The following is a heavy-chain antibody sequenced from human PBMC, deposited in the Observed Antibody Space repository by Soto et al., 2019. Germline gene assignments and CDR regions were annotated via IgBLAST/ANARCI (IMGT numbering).Heavy chain of an antibody. D-gene: IGHD2-21*02. CDR3: ARDYCGGDCQLDY. Sequence: ESGGGLVQPGGSLRLSCEASGFTFSRFWMSWVRQAPGKGLEWVTNIKQDGSDRYYVDSVKGRFTISRDNAKNSMYLQMDSLRVEDTAVYYCARDYCGGDCQLDYWGQGTLVTVSS. CDR2: IKQDGSDR. V-gene: IGHV3-7*01. J-gene: IGHJ4*02. CDR1: GFTFSRFW.